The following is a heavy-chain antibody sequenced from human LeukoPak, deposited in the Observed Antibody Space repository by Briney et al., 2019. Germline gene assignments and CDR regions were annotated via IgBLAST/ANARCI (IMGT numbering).Heavy chain of an antibody. D-gene: IGHD1-26*01. Sequence: GRSLRLSCVASGFTFSTYGMHWVRQAPGKGLEWVGLISDDGRTAHYADSVKGRFTVSRDNSKNTLYLQLNSLRVEDTAVYYCAKNRGAGSHYYYHMNVWGKGTTVTVSS. J-gene: IGHJ6*03. CDR2: ISDDGRTA. CDR1: GFTFSTYG. V-gene: IGHV3-30*18. CDR3: AKNRGAGSHYYYHMNV.